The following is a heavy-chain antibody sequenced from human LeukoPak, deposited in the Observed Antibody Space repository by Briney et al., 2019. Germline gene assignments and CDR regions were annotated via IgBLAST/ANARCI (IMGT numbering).Heavy chain of an antibody. V-gene: IGHV3-23*01. CDR2: ITNSGDNS. D-gene: IGHD3-3*01. Sequence: GGSLRLSCAASGFTFSNYAMIWVRQAPGKGLEWVSIITNSGDNSIHADSVKGRFTIFRDNSKNTLYLQMNSLRAEDTAVYYCARFVAHFTYYYYGMDVWGQGTTVTVSS. J-gene: IGHJ6*02. CDR1: GFTFSNYA. CDR3: ARFVAHFTYYYYGMDV.